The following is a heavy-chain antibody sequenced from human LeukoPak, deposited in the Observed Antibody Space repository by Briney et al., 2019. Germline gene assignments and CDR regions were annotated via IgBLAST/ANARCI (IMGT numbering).Heavy chain of an antibody. D-gene: IGHD5-12*01. CDR3: AKNPYEYYFDY. Sequence: ASVKVSCRASGYTFTGYYMHWVRQAPGQGLEWMGWINPNIGDTHYAQKFQGRVTMTRDTSIRTAYLEAGGLRSDDTAVYYCAKNPYEYYFDYWGQGTLVTVSS. CDR2: INPNIGDT. CDR1: GYTFTGYY. J-gene: IGHJ4*02. V-gene: IGHV1-2*02.